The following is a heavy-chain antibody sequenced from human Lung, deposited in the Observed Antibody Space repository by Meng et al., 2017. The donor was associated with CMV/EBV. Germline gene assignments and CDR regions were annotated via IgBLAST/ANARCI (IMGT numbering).Heavy chain of an antibody. Sequence: GEXXKISCAASGFTLKTYTMNWVRQAPGKGLEWVSYISSSSNSIYYAVSVKGRFTISRDNVKNSLYLQVNSLSAEDTAVYYCARGPNDSRGYPSPNYYYYGLDVWGQGTTVTVSS. J-gene: IGHJ6*02. CDR3: ARGPNDSRGYPSPNYYYYGLDV. D-gene: IGHD3-22*01. V-gene: IGHV3-48*01. CDR2: ISSSSNSI. CDR1: GFTLKTYT.